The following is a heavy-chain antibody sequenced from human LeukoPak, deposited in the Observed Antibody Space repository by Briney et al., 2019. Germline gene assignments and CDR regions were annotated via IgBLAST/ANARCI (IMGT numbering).Heavy chain of an antibody. J-gene: IGHJ4*02. CDR3: ATENQESGSYLDY. D-gene: IGHD1-26*01. Sequence: ASVKVSCKASGYTFTGYYIHWVRQAPGQGLEWMGWINPNSGGTNYAQKFQGRVTMTRDTSISTAYMEPSRLRSDDTAVYYCATENQESGSYLDYWGQGTLVTVSS. CDR2: INPNSGGT. V-gene: IGHV1-2*02. CDR1: GYTFTGYY.